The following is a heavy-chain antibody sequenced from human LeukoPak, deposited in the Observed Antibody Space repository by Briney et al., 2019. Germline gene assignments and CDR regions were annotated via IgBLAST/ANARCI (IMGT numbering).Heavy chain of an antibody. V-gene: IGHV1-24*01. Sequence: GASVKVSCKVSGYTLTELSMHWVRQAPGKGLEWMGGFDPEDGETIYAQKFQGRVTMTGDTSTDTAYMELSSLRSEDTAVYYCATRDDYGDYYFDYWGQGTLVTVSS. CDR1: GYTLTELS. CDR2: FDPEDGET. J-gene: IGHJ4*02. CDR3: ATRDDYGDYYFDY. D-gene: IGHD4-17*01.